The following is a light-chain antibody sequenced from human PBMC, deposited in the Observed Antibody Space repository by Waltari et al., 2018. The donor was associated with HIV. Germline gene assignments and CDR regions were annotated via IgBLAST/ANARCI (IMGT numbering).Light chain of an antibody. Sequence: ITCRAGQDIGNYLAWFQQIPGKTPKALIYAASTLHNGVPSRFSGSGSETDFTLTITGLQPEDFATYYCLQYQSYPLTFGGGTKVQVK. CDR3: LQYQSYPLT. CDR1: QDIGNY. J-gene: IGKJ4*01. CDR2: AAS. V-gene: IGKV1-16*01.